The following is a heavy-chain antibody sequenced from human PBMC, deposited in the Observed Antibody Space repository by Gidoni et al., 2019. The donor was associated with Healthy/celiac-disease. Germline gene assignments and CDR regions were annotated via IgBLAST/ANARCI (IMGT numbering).Heavy chain of an antibody. J-gene: IGHJ2*01. D-gene: IGHD1-1*01. CDR1: GFTFSSYS. Sequence: EVQLVESGGGLVKPGGSLRLSCAASGFTFSSYSMNWVRQTPGKGLEWVSSISSSSSYIYYADSVKGRFTISRDNAKNSLYLQMNSLRAEDTAVYYCARWPGGNWNDPAQHWYFDLWGRGTLVTVSS. CDR2: ISSSSSYI. CDR3: ARWPGGNWNDPAQHWYFDL. V-gene: IGHV3-21*01.